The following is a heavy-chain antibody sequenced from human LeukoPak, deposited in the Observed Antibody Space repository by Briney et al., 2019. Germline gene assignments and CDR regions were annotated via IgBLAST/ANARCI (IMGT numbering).Heavy chain of an antibody. D-gene: IGHD3-22*01. CDR3: AGGPYYDSSGYLPNYYGMDV. V-gene: IGHV3-30-3*01. Sequence: GGSLRLSCAASGFTFSSYAMHWVRQAPGKGLEWVAVISYDGSNKYYADSVKGRFTISRDNSKNTLYLQMNSLRAEDTAVYYCAGGPYYDSSGYLPNYYGMDVWGQGTTVTVSS. CDR1: GFTFSSYA. J-gene: IGHJ6*02. CDR2: ISYDGSNK.